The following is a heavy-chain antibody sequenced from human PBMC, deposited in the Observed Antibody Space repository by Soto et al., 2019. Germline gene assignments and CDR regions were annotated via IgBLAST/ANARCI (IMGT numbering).Heavy chain of an antibody. CDR3: AREDCSGGSCYDGYYYYYYGMDV. D-gene: IGHD2-15*01. Sequence: VQLVQSGAEVKKPGSSVKVSCKASGGTFSSYAISWVRQAPGQGLEWMGGIIPIFGTANYAQKFQGRVTITADESTSTAYMELSSLRSEDTAVYYCAREDCSGGSCYDGYYYYYYGMDVWGQGTTVTVSS. J-gene: IGHJ6*02. CDR2: IIPIFGTA. V-gene: IGHV1-69*01. CDR1: GGTFSSYA.